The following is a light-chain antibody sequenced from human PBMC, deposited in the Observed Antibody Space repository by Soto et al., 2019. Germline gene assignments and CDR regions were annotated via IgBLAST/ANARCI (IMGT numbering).Light chain of an antibody. CDR3: QKYGSSPPWT. CDR1: QSISSSY. V-gene: IGKV3-20*01. Sequence: EIVLTQSPGTLSLSPGERATLSFRASQSISSSYLAWYQQKPGQAPRLLIFGASSRAAGIPDRFSGSGSGTDFTLTISRLEPEDFAVYYCQKYGSSPPWTFGQGTKVDIK. CDR2: GAS. J-gene: IGKJ1*01.